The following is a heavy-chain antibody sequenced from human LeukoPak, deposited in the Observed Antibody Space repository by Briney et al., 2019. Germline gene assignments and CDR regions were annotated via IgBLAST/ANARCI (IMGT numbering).Heavy chain of an antibody. CDR3: ARQIPLESSSAFDY. J-gene: IGHJ4*02. Sequence: SETLSLTCTVSGGSISSSSYYWGWIRQPPGKGLEWIGSIYYSGSTYYNPSLKSRVTISVDTSKNQFSLKLSSVTAADTAVYYCARQIPLESSSAFDYWGQGTLVTVSS. V-gene: IGHV4-39*01. CDR1: GGSISSSSYY. CDR2: IYYSGST. D-gene: IGHD6-6*01.